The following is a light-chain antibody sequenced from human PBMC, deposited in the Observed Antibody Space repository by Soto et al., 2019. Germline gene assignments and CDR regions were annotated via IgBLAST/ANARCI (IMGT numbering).Light chain of an antibody. CDR3: QQYSSPPRT. CDR1: QSVSSY. Sequence: EIVLTQSPGSLSLSPGERATLSCRASQSVSSYLAWYQQKPGQAPRLLISGASSRATGFPDRLSGSGSGTDFSLTISILEPEDSAVYYCQQYSSPPRTFGQGTKVEIK. J-gene: IGKJ1*01. V-gene: IGKV3-20*01. CDR2: GAS.